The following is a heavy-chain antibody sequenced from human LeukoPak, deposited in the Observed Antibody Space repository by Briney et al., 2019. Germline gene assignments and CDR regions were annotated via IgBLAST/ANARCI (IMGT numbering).Heavy chain of an antibody. Sequence: SETLSLTCTVSGGSTSSSSYYWGWIRQPPGKGLEWIGSIYYSGSTYYNPSLKSRVTISVDTSKNQFSLKLSSVTAADTAVYYCARRRITGTTVFDYWGQGTLVTVSS. V-gene: IGHV4-39*01. CDR2: IYYSGST. J-gene: IGHJ4*02. CDR1: GGSTSSSSYY. D-gene: IGHD1-20*01. CDR3: ARRRITGTTVFDY.